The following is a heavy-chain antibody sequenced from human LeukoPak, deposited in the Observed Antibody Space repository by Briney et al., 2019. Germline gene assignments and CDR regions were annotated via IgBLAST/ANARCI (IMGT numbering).Heavy chain of an antibody. CDR1: GGSISSSNW. D-gene: IGHD3-10*01. J-gene: IGHJ4*02. CDR2: IYHSGST. V-gene: IGHV4-4*02. Sequence: SGTLSLTCAVSGGSISSSNWWSWVRQPPGKGLEWIGEIYHSGSTNYNPSLKSRATISVDKSKNQFSLKLSSVTAADTAVYYCARDGSGSYKGFYYFDYWGQGTLVTVSS. CDR3: ARDGSGSYKGFYYFDY.